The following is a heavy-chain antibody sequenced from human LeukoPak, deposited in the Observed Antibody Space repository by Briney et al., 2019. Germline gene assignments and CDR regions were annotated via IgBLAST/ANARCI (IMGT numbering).Heavy chain of an antibody. CDR3: VIDLGDYNDF. Sequence: GGSLRLSCAVSGITFSSYWMHWVRQDPGRGLLWVSRVNTQGTYTNYADSVKGRFTISRDNAKNTLYLQMSSLRADDTAVYYCVIDLGDYNDFWGQGTLVSVSS. V-gene: IGHV3-74*01. CDR1: GITFSSYW. J-gene: IGHJ4*02. CDR2: VNTQGTYT. D-gene: IGHD2-15*01.